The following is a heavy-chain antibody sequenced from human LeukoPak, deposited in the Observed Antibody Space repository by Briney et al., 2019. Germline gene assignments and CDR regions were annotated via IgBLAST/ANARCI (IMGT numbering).Heavy chain of an antibody. CDR2: INPNSGAT. Sequence: ASVTVSFKASVYAFTGYYMQWVRQAPGQGLEWMGWINPNSGATNYAKTFQGRVTMSRDTSISTAYIELSMLGSDDTAVYYGAKYVPPSYRSAWDVNYWGQGALVTVSS. CDR1: VYAFTGYY. D-gene: IGHD6-19*01. CDR3: AKYVPPSYRSAWDVNY. V-gene: IGHV1-2*02. J-gene: IGHJ4*02.